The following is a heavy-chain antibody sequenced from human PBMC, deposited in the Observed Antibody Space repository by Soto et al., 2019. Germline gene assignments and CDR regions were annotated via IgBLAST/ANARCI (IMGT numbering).Heavy chain of an antibody. J-gene: IGHJ3*02. V-gene: IGHV4-34*01. CDR1: GGSFSGYY. CDR2: INHSGST. Sequence: QVQLQQWGAGLLKPSETLSLTCAVYGGSFSGYYWSWIRQPPGKGLEWIGEINHSGSTNYNPSLKSRVTISVDTSKNQFSLKLSSVTAADTAVYYCARRKRMVRGAKGAFDIWGQGTMVTVSS. CDR3: ARRKRMVRGAKGAFDI. D-gene: IGHD3-10*01.